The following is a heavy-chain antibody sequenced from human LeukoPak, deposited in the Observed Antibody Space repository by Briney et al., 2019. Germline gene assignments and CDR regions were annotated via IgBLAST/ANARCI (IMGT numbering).Heavy chain of an antibody. J-gene: IGHJ4*02. CDR1: GFTFDDYA. D-gene: IGHD1-26*01. V-gene: IGHV3-9*01. Sequence: PGGSLRLSCAASGFTFDDYAMHWVRHAPGRGLEWVSGINWNSESKGYADSVKGRFTISRDNAKNSLYLQMNSLRAEDTALYYCAKDDGSHGFDYWGQGTLVTVSS. CDR2: INWNSESK. CDR3: AKDDGSHGFDY.